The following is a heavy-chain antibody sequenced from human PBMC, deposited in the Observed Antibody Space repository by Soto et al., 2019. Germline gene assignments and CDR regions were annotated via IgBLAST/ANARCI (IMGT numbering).Heavy chain of an antibody. D-gene: IGHD5-18*01. CDR1: GYTFTSYY. CDR3: ARDTAMGTVNWFDP. V-gene: IGHV1-18*04. J-gene: IGHJ5*02. CDR2: ISAYNGNT. Sequence: ASVKVSCKASGYTFTSYYMHWVRQAPGQGLEWMGWISAYNGNTNYAQKLQGRVTMTTDTSTSTAYMELRSLRSDDTAVYYCARDTAMGTVNWFDPWGQGTLVTVSS.